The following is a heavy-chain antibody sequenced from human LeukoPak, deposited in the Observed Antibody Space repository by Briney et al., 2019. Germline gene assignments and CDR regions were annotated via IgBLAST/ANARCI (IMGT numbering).Heavy chain of an antibody. CDR2: TTNNGSTI. Sequence: GGSLRLSCAASGFTFSTYAMNWVRQAPGKGLERVSYTTNNGSTIYYADSVKGRFTISRDKAENSLYLQMNSLRAEDTAIYYCARDQWLAYYYHGMDVWGQGTTVTVSS. CDR1: GFTFSTYA. D-gene: IGHD6-19*01. V-gene: IGHV3-48*03. J-gene: IGHJ6*02. CDR3: ARDQWLAYYYHGMDV.